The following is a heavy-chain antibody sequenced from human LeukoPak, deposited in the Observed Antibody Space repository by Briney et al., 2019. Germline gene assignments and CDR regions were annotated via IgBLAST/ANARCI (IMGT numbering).Heavy chain of an antibody. D-gene: IGHD5-12*01. CDR1: GGSTSSYY. J-gene: IGHJ6*02. Sequence: SETLSLTCTVSGGSTSSYYWSWIRQPPGKGLEWIGYIYYSGSTNYNPSLKSRATISVDTSKNQFSLKLSSVTAADTAAYYCARVTSRGYSGYDPYYYYYGMDVWGQGTTVTVSS. CDR2: IYYSGST. V-gene: IGHV4-59*01. CDR3: ARVTSRGYSGYDPYYYYYGMDV.